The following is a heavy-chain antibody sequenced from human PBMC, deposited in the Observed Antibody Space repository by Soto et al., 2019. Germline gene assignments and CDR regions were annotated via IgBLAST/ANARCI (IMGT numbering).Heavy chain of an antibody. J-gene: IGHJ4*02. V-gene: IGHV3-23*01. CDR2: ISGSGGST. D-gene: IGHD2-8*01. CDR1: GFTFSSYA. CDR3: ATLIAGGGRGY. Sequence: GYLRLSCAASGFTFSSYAMSWVRQAPGKGLEWVSAISGSGGSTYYADSVKGRFTISRDNSKNTLYLQMNSLRAEDTAVYYCATLIAGGGRGYWGQGTMVTVSS.